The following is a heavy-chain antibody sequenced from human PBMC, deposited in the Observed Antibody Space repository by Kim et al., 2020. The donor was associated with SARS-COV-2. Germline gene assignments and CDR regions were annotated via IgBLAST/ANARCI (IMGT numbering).Heavy chain of an antibody. Sequence: SETLSLTCTVSGGSISSYYWSWIRQPPGKGLEWIGYIYYSGSTNYNPSLKSRVTISVDTSKNQFSLKLSSVTAADTAVYYCARDRGSSSWYYYYGMDVW. CDR1: GGSISSYY. V-gene: IGHV4-59*01. CDR2: IYYSGST. D-gene: IGHD6-13*01. J-gene: IGHJ6*01. CDR3: ARDRGSSSWYYYYGMDV.